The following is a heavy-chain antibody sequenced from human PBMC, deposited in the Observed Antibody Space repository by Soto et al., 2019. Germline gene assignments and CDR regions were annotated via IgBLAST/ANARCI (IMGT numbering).Heavy chain of an antibody. CDR1: GFTFSNAW. Sequence: GGSLRLSCAASGFTFSNAWMSWVRQAPGKGLEWVGRIKSKTDGGTTDYAAPVKGRFTISRDDSKNTLYLQMNSLKTEDTAVYYCSTVDLAARPNHSYGMDVWGQGTTVTVSS. CDR2: IKSKTDGGTT. J-gene: IGHJ6*02. V-gene: IGHV3-15*01. CDR3: STVDLAARPNHSYGMDV. D-gene: IGHD6-6*01.